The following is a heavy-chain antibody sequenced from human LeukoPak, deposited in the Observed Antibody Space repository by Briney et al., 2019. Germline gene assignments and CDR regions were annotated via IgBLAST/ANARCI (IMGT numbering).Heavy chain of an antibody. CDR2: ISSSGSTI. Sequence: GGSLRLSCAASGFTFSDYYMSWIRQAPGKGLEWVSYISSSGSTIYYADSVKGRFTISRDNAKNSLYLQMNSLRAEDTALYYCAKGYDSSILAIDHWGQGTLVTVSS. J-gene: IGHJ4*02. V-gene: IGHV3-11*01. CDR3: AKGYDSSILAIDH. D-gene: IGHD3-22*01. CDR1: GFTFSDYY.